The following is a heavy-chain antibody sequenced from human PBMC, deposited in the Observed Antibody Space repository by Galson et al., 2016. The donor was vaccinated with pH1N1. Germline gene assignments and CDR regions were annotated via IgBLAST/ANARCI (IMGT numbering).Heavy chain of an antibody. CDR2: ISYSGST. V-gene: IGHV4-59*08. J-gene: IGHJ4*02. CDR3: ARLDIATVPHPFDY. Sequence: QVQLQESGPGLVKPSQTLSLPCSVSGGSISRHYCSWIRQPPGKGLEWIAFISYSGSTNYNPSLKSRVTISVDTSKNQFSLKLSSGTAADTAVYYCARLDIATVPHPFDYWGQGTLVTVSS. CDR1: GGSISRHY. D-gene: IGHD4-17*01.